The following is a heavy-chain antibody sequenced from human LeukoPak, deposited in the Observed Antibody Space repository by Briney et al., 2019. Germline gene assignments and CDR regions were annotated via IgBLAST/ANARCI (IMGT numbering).Heavy chain of an antibody. D-gene: IGHD3-9*01. J-gene: IGHJ5*02. Sequence: SETLSLTCTVSGGSISSYYWSWIRQPPGKGLEWIGYIYYSGSTYYNPSLKSRVTISVDTSKNQFSLKLSSVTAADTAVYYCARVRYYDILTSPPPNWFDPWGQGTLVTVSS. V-gene: IGHV4-59*08. CDR2: IYYSGST. CDR3: ARVRYYDILTSPPPNWFDP. CDR1: GGSISSYY.